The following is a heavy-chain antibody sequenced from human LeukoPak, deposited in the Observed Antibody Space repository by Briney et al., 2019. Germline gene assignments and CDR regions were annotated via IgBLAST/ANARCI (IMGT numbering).Heavy chain of an antibody. CDR1: GGSISSYY. Sequence: SETLSLTCTVSGGSISSYYWSWIRQPPGRGLEWIGYIYYSGSTNYNPSLKSRVTISVDTSKNQFSLKLSSVTAADTAVYYCARDNPPELEPLGFDPWGQGTLVTVSS. CDR3: ARDNPPELEPLGFDP. V-gene: IGHV4-59*01. D-gene: IGHD1-1*01. J-gene: IGHJ5*02. CDR2: IYYSGST.